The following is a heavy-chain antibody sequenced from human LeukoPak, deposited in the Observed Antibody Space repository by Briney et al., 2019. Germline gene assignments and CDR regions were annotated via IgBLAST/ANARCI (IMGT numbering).Heavy chain of an antibody. J-gene: IGHJ5*02. CDR3: ARGLPLVRLRLYNWFDP. CDR1: GGSISSSSYY. D-gene: IGHD4-17*01. Sequence: PSETLSLTCTVSGGSISSSSYYWGWIRQPPGKGLEWIGSIYYSGSTYYNPSLKSRVTISVDTSKNQFSLKLSSVTAADTAVYYCARGLPLVRLRLYNWFDPWGQGTLVTVSS. V-gene: IGHV4-39*07. CDR2: IYYSGST.